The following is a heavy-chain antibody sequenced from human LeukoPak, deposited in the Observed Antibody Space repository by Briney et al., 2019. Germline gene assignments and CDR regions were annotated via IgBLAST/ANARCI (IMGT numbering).Heavy chain of an antibody. CDR3: TKPDSAMTMNYLDY. Sequence: GGSLRLSCTGSGFTFSAYAMHWVRQAPGKGLEWVAVISSDENSRFYVDSVKGRFTISRDNSKNTLYLQMNSLRPEDTAVYYCTKPDSAMTMNYLDYWGQGTLVTVSP. D-gene: IGHD4/OR15-4a*01. CDR2: ISSDENSR. CDR1: GFTFSAYA. V-gene: IGHV3-30*18. J-gene: IGHJ4*02.